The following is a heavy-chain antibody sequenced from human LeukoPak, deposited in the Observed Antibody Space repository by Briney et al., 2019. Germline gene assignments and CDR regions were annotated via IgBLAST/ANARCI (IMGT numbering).Heavy chain of an antibody. CDR2: ISGSGGST. J-gene: IGHJ4*02. CDR3: AKGVVVVPAKYYFDY. Sequence: GGSLRLSCVASGFTFSSYAMSWVRQAPGKGLEWVSAISGSGGSTYYADSVKGRFTISRDNSKNTLYLQMNSLRAEDTAVYYCAKGVVVVPAKYYFDYWGQGTLVTVSS. CDR1: GFTFSSYA. D-gene: IGHD2-15*01. V-gene: IGHV3-23*01.